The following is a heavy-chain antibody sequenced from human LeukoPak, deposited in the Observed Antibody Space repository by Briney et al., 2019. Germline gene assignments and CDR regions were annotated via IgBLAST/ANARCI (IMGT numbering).Heavy chain of an antibody. J-gene: IGHJ4*02. CDR1: GFTFSSYS. D-gene: IGHD3-22*01. CDR3: ARVSITMIVVGDY. V-gene: IGHV3-48*01. Sequence: GGSLRLSCAASGFTFSSYSMNWVRQAPGKGLEWVSYISSSSSTIYYADSVKGRFAISRDNAKNSLYLQMNSLRAEDTAVYYCARVSITMIVVGDYWGQGTLVTVSS. CDR2: ISSSSSTI.